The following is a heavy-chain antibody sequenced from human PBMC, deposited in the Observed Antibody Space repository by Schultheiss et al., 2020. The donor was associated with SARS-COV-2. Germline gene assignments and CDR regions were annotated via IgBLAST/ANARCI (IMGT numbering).Heavy chain of an antibody. J-gene: IGHJ5*02. CDR1: GGSISSGGYS. CDR3: ARDQGIAVAGTHTYDWFDP. D-gene: IGHD6-19*01. V-gene: IGHV4-30-2*01. CDR2: IYHSGST. Sequence: SETLSLTCAVSGGSISSGGYSWSWIRQPPGKGLEWIGYIYHSGSTYYNPSLKSRVTISVDRSKNQFSLKLSSVTAADTAVYYCARDQGIAVAGTHTYDWFDPWGQGTLVTVSS.